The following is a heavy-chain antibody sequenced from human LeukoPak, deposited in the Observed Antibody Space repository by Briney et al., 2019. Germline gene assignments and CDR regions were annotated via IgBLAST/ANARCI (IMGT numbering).Heavy chain of an antibody. CDR1: GGSITTYF. CDR2: IYYTGNT. D-gene: IGHD3-10*01. V-gene: IGHV4-59*07. Sequence: SDTLSRTCTVSGGSITTYFWSWIRQPPGKGLECIGYIYYTGNTNYSPSLRNRVTISVDTSKNQFSLKLNSVTAADTALYFCAGARGGAYGFAFDSWGQGTLVTVSS. J-gene: IGHJ4*02. CDR3: AGARGGAYGFAFDS.